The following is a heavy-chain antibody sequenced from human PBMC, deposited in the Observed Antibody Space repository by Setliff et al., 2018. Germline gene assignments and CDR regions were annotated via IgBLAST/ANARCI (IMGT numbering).Heavy chain of an antibody. J-gene: IGHJ5*02. CDR3: ARGRGLEWLPESWFDP. CDR2: IYTGGST. V-gene: IGHV4-61*02. Sequence: SETLSLTCSVSDDSINSGTYYWSWFRQSAGKGLEWIGRIYTGGSTNYNPSLKSRVTISLDTSKNHFSLTLTSVTAADTAVYYCARGRGLEWLPESWFDPWGQGTLVTVSS. CDR1: DDSINSGTYY. D-gene: IGHD3-3*01.